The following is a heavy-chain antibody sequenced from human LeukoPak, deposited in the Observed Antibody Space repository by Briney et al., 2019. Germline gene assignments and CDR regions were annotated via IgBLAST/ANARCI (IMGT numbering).Heavy chain of an antibody. D-gene: IGHD1-7*01. J-gene: IGHJ4*02. V-gene: IGHV4-59*01. Sequence: SQTLSLTCTVSGGSISSYYWSWIRQPPGKGLEWIGYIYYSGSTNYNPSLKSRVTISVDTSKNQFSLKLSSVTAADTAVYYCARGPELRPINYFDYWGQGTLVTVSS. CDR2: IYYSGST. CDR1: GGSISSYY. CDR3: ARGPELRPINYFDY.